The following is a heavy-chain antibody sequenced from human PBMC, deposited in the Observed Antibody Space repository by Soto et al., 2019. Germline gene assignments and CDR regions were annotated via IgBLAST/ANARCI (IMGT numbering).Heavy chain of an antibody. CDR3: ARDFFYSSGWYGGPYYYGMDV. Sequence: SQTLSLTCAISGDSVSSNSAAWNWIRQSPSRGLEWLGRTYYRSKWYNDYAVSVKSRITINPDTSKNQFSLQLNPVTPEDTAVYYCARDFFYSSGWYGGPYYYGMDVWGQGTTVTVSS. V-gene: IGHV6-1*01. D-gene: IGHD6-19*01. CDR2: TYYRSKWYN. CDR1: GDSVSSNSAA. J-gene: IGHJ6*02.